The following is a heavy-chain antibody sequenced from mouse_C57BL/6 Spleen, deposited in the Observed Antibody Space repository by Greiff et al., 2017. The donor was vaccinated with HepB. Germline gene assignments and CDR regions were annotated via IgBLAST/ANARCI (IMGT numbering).Heavy chain of an antibody. CDR1: GYSITSGYY. J-gene: IGHJ3*01. CDR3: ARDGVYDDYGTWFAY. CDR2: ISYDGSN. D-gene: IGHD2-4*01. Sequence: DVQLQESGPGLVKPSQSLSLTCSVTGYSITSGYYWNWIRQFPGNKLEWMGYISYDGSNNYNPSLKNRISITRDTSKNQFFLKLNSVTTEDTATYYCARDGVYDDYGTWFAYWGQGTLVTVSA. V-gene: IGHV3-6*01.